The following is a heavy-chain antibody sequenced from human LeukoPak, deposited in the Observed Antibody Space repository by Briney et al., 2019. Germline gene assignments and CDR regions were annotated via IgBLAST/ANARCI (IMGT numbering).Heavy chain of an antibody. Sequence: GGSLRLSCAASGFTFDDYGMSWVRQAPGKGLEWVSGINWNGGSTGYADSVKGRFTISRDNAKNSLYLRMNSLRAEDTALYYCARDYGGSYRDAFDIWGQGTMVTVSS. D-gene: IGHD1-26*01. V-gene: IGHV3-20*04. CDR3: ARDYGGSYRDAFDI. CDR2: INWNGGST. J-gene: IGHJ3*02. CDR1: GFTFDDYG.